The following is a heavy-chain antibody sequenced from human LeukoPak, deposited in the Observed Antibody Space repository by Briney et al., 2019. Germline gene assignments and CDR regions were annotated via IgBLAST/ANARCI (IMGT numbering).Heavy chain of an antibody. CDR3: ARDMGDTAMVTCWFDP. CDR1: GGTFSSYA. V-gene: IGHV1-69*04. CDR2: IIPIFGIA. J-gene: IGHJ5*02. D-gene: IGHD5-18*01. Sequence: SVKVSCKASGGTFSSYAISWVRQAPGQGLGWMGRIIPIFGIANYAQKFQGRVTITADKSTSTAYMELSSLRSEDTAVYYCARDMGDTAMVTCWFDPWGQGTLVTVSS.